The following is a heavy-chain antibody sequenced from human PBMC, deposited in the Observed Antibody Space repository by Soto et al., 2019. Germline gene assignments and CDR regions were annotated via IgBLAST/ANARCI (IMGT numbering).Heavy chain of an antibody. CDR1: GFTFSSYG. CDR2: IWYDGSNK. D-gene: IGHD6-6*01. CDR3: ARDMSVSSIAALYYYYGMDV. J-gene: IGHJ6*02. V-gene: IGHV3-33*01. Sequence: GGSLRLSCAASGFTFSSYGMHWVRQAPGKGLEWVAVIWYDGSNKYYADSVKGRFTISRDNSKNTLYLQMNSLRAEDTAVYYRARDMSVSSIAALYYYYGMDVWGQGTTVTVSS.